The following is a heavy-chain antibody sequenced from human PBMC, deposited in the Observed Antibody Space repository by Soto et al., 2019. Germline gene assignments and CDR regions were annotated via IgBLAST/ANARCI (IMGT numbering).Heavy chain of an antibody. J-gene: IGHJ6*02. Sequence: GGSLRLSCVASDFAFSNYGMHWVRQAPGKGLEWVGFIRSKAYGGTPEYAASVKGRFTISRDDSKSIAYLQMNSLKTEDTAVFYCARSLLNGMDVWGQGTTVTVSS. CDR2: IRSKAYGGTP. D-gene: IGHD2-15*01. CDR1: DFAFSNYG. CDR3: ARSLLNGMDV. V-gene: IGHV3-49*04.